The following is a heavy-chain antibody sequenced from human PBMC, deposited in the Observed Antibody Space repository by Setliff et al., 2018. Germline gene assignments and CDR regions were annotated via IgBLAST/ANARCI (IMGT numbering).Heavy chain of an antibody. CDR3: ARDLVWFGELLDLPGYYFDY. J-gene: IGHJ4*02. D-gene: IGHD3-10*01. CDR1: GYTFTSYG. Sequence: ASVKVSCKASGYTFTSYGFSWVRQAPGQGLEWMGWISVYNGKTKYAQKFQGRVTITRDTSASTAYMELSSLRSEDTAVYYCARDLVWFGELLDLPGYYFDYWGQGTLVTVSS. V-gene: IGHV1-18*01. CDR2: ISVYNGKT.